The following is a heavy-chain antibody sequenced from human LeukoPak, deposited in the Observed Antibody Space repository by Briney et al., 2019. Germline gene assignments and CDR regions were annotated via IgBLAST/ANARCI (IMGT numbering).Heavy chain of an antibody. Sequence: PGGSLRLSCAASGFTFSSYSMSWVRQAPGKGLEWVSSISSSSSYIYYADSVKGRFTISRDNAKNSLYLQMNSLRAEDTAVYYRIAVAGQGTWFDPWGQGTLVTVSS. J-gene: IGHJ5*02. CDR1: GFTFSSYS. CDR3: IAVAGQGTWFDP. V-gene: IGHV3-21*01. CDR2: ISSSSSYI. D-gene: IGHD6-19*01.